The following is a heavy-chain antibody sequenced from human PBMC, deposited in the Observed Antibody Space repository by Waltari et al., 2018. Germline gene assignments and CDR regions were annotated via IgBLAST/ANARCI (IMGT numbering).Heavy chain of an antibody. V-gene: IGHV4-59*01. CDR1: VAPFGSYY. D-gene: IGHD1-26*01. Sequence: QVQLQESAPGLLNPSETLSLPCTVPVAPFGSYYWSWIRQPPGKGLEWIGYIYYSGSTNDNPSLKSRVTISVDTSKNQFSLKLSSVTAADTAVYYCATEPTRNAFDIWGQGTMVTVSS. J-gene: IGHJ3*02. CDR2: IYYSGST. CDR3: ATEPTRNAFDI.